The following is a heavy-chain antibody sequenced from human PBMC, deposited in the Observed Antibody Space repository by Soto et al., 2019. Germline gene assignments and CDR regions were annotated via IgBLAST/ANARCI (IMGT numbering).Heavy chain of an antibody. D-gene: IGHD5-12*01. V-gene: IGHV2-5*02. CDR3: ALEGDGYRGFKY. CDR2: IYWDDDK. CDR1: GFSLSTSGVG. J-gene: IGHJ4*02. Sequence: QITLKESGPTLVKPTQTLTLTCTLSGFSLSTSGVGVGWLRQPPGKALEWLALIYWDDDKRYSPFLKSRLTITKGTSKNQVVLTLTNMDPVDTATYYCALEGDGYRGFKYWGQGTLVTVSS.